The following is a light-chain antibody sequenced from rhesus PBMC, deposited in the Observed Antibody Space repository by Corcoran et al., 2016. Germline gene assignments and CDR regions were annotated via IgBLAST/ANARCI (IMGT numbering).Light chain of an antibody. CDR1: QNINTY. CDR3: RKWYSTPWT. Sequence: DIQMTQSPSSLSASIGDTVTITCRASQNINTYLDWYQQKPGKAPKLLIDKASSLQSGVPSRFSGSRSGTDFTLVISSRQPEDRASYYCRKWYSTPWTFGQGTKVEIK. V-gene: IGKV1-22*01. CDR2: KAS. J-gene: IGKJ1*01.